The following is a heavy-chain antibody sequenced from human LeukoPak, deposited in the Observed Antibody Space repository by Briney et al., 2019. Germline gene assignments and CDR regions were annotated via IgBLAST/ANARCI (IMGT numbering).Heavy chain of an antibody. CDR2: ISGSGGST. V-gene: IGHV3-23*01. Sequence: PGGSLRLSCAASGFTFSSYAMSWVRQAPGKGLEWVSAISGSGGSTYYADSVKGRFTISRDNSKNTPYLQMNSLRAEDTAVYYCAKSKDRWFGEPHSYYFDYWGQGTLVTVSS. CDR3: AKSKDRWFGEPHSYYFDY. J-gene: IGHJ4*02. D-gene: IGHD3-10*01. CDR1: GFTFSSYA.